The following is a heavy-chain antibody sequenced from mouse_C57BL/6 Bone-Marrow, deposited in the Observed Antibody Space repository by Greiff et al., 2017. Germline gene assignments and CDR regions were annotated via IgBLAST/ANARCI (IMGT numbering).Heavy chain of an antibody. Sequence: VKLVESGPELVKPGASVKISCKASGYTFTDYYINWVKQRPGQGLEWIGWLFPGSGSTYYNEKFKGKDTLTVDKSSSTAYMLLSSLTSEDSAVYFCAREDYYGGYYCDYCGQGTTLTVSS. V-gene: IGHV1-75*01. CDR1: GYTFTDYY. D-gene: IGHD1-1*02. CDR2: LFPGSGST. J-gene: IGHJ2*01. CDR3: AREDYYGGYYCDY.